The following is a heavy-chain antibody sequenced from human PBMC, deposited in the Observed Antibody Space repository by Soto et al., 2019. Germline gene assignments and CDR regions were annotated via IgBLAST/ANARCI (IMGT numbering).Heavy chain of an antibody. J-gene: IGHJ5*02. D-gene: IGHD5-18*01. Sequence: PSETLSLTCAVYGGSFSGYYWSWIRQPPGKGLEWIGEINHSGSTNYNPSLKSRVTISVDTSKNQFSLKLSSVTAADTAVYYCAKEAADTAMVTGVSWNWFDPWGQGTLVTVSS. CDR2: INHSGST. CDR3: AKEAADTAMVTGVSWNWFDP. CDR1: GGSFSGYY. V-gene: IGHV4-34*01.